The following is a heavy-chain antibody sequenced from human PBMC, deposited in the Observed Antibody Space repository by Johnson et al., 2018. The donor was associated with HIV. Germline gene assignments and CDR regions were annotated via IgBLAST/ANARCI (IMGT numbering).Heavy chain of an antibody. V-gene: IGHV3-13*01. CDR1: QFTFSSYY. CDR2: IGTAGDT. Sequence: VQLVESGGGLAQPAWSPRLSCAASQFTFSSYYMHWVRQATGKGLEWVSSIGTAGDTYYPGSVKGRFTISRENAKNSLYLQMNSLRAEDTAVYYCSRDPKGQQPRGAFDILGQGTIVTVSS. CDR3: SRDPKGQQPRGAFDI. D-gene: IGHD6-13*01. J-gene: IGHJ3*02.